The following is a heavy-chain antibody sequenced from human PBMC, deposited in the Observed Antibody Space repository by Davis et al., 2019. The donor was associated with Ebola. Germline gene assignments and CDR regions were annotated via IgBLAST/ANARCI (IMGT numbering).Heavy chain of an antibody. J-gene: IGHJ4*02. Sequence: ASVKVSCKASGYTFTSYGISWVRQAPGQGLEWMGWISAYNGNTNYAQKLQGRVTMTTDTSTSTAYMELRSLRSDDTAVYYCARAPFKDIVVVPAAITNDYWGQGTLVTVSS. V-gene: IGHV1-18*04. CDR3: ARAPFKDIVVVPAAITNDY. D-gene: IGHD2-2*01. CDR1: GYTFTSYG. CDR2: ISAYNGNT.